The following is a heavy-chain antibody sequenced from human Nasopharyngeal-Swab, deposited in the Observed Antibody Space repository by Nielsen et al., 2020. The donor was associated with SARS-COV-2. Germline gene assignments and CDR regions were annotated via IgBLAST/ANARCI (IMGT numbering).Heavy chain of an antibody. CDR1: GYSISSGYY. V-gene: IGHV4-38-2*02. CDR2: IYHSGST. J-gene: IGHJ5*02. Sequence: SETLSLTCTVSGYSISSGYYWGWIRQPPGKGLEWIGSIYHSGSTYYNPSLKSRVTISVDTSKNQFSLKLSSVTAADTAVYYCARDMRIAAAGTVWFDPWGQGTLVTVSS. D-gene: IGHD6-13*01. CDR3: ARDMRIAAAGTVWFDP.